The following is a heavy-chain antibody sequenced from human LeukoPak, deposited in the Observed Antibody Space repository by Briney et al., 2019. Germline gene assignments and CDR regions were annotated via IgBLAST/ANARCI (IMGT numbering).Heavy chain of an antibody. CDR1: GDSISSALW. CDR3: TTSSGWYSLNY. CDR2: ISRDGST. D-gene: IGHD1-26*01. J-gene: IGHJ4*02. Sequence: SETLSLTCAVSGDSISSALWWNWVRQPPGKGLDWIGEISRDGSTKYNPSLKNRVTILKDNSKNQFSLKLNSVTAADTAVYYCTTSSGWYSLNYWGQGVLITVSS. V-gene: IGHV4-4*02.